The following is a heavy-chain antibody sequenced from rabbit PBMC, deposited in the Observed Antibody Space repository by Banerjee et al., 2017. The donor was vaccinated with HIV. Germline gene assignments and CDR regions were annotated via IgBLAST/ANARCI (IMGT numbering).Heavy chain of an antibody. V-gene: IGHV1S40*01. CDR3: ARCYDGYGYAFNL. CDR2: INSNTGNT. D-gene: IGHD6-1*01. CDR1: GFSYSGGYD. Sequence: QSLEESGGDLVKPGASLTLTCKASGFSYSGGYDMCWVRQAPGKGLEWIACINSNTGNTVYASWAKGRFTISQTSSTTVTLQMTSLTAADTATYFCARCYDGYGYAFNLWGQGTLVTVS. J-gene: IGHJ4*01.